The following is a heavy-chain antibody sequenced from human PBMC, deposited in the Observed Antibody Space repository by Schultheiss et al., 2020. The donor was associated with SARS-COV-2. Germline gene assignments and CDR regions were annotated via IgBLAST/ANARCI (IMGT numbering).Heavy chain of an antibody. Sequence: SETLSLTCTVSGVSVSSGSYYWSWIRQPPGKGLEWIGSIYYSGSTNYNPSLKSRVTISVDTSEKQFSLKLSSVTAADTAVYYCARLAVSWFDPWGQGTLVTVSS. CDR3: ARLAVSWFDP. D-gene: IGHD2-8*02. CDR2: IYYSGST. V-gene: IGHV4-61*01. CDR1: GVSVSSGSYY. J-gene: IGHJ5*02.